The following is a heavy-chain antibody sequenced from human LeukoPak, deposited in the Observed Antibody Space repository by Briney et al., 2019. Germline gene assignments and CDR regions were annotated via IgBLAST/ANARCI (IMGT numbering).Heavy chain of an antibody. Sequence: GGSLRLSCAASGFTFSSYAMSWVRQAPGKGLEWVSGVSLDGATTYYAGSVEGRFTISRDNSKNTLYLQMNSLRADDTAVYYCVKDHGWLLYSWGQGTLVTVSS. J-gene: IGHJ4*02. D-gene: IGHD3-9*01. V-gene: IGHV3-23*01. CDR3: VKDHGWLLYS. CDR1: GFTFSSYA. CDR2: VSLDGATT.